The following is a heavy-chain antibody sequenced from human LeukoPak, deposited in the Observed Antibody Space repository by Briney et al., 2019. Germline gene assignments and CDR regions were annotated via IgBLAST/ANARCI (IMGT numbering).Heavy chain of an antibody. CDR2: IKQDGSEK. Sequence: GGSLRLSCAASGFTFSADWIAWVRQAPGKGLEWVANIKQDGSEKYYVASVEGRFTISRDNSKNSLYLQMNSLRADDTAVYYCTRHYGLSNYNWGQGTLVTVSS. CDR1: GFTFSADW. J-gene: IGHJ4*02. CDR3: TRHYGLSNYN. D-gene: IGHD3-10*01. V-gene: IGHV3-7*01.